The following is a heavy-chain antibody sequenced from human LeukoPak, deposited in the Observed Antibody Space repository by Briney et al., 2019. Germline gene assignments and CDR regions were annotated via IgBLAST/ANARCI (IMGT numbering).Heavy chain of an antibody. J-gene: IGHJ4*02. CDR1: GFTFSSYG. CDR3: AKDMTSGSYDY. V-gene: IGHV3-43*02. CDR2: ISGDGGST. D-gene: IGHD3-10*01. Sequence: GGSLRLSCAASGFTFSSYGMHWVRQAPGKGLEWVSLISGDGGSTYYADSVKGRFTISRDNSKNSLYLQMNSLRTEDTALYYCAKDMTSGSYDYWGQGTLVTVSS.